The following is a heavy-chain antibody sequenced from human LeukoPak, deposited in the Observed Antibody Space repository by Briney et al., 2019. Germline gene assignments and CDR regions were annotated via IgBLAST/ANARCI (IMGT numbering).Heavy chain of an antibody. CDR1: GFTFSSYA. D-gene: IGHD3-10*01. CDR3: ANVLLWFGELPNP. J-gene: IGHJ5*02. CDR2: ISGSGGST. Sequence: GGSLRLSCAASGFTFSSYAMSWVRQAPGKGLEWVSAISGSGGSTYYADSVKGRFTISGDNSKNTLYLQMNSLRAENTAVYYCANVLLWFGELPNPWGQGTLVTVSS. V-gene: IGHV3-23*01.